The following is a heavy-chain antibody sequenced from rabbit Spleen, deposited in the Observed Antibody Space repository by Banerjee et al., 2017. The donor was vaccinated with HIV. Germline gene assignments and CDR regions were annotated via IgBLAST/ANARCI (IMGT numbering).Heavy chain of an antibody. CDR1: GFSFSDKAV. Sequence: QEQLVEYGGDVVQPEGSLQLSCTASGFSFSDKAVMCWVRQAPGKGLEWIACINASTGKPVYATWASGRFTISRTSSTTVTLRMTSLTAADRATYFCARDLVGVIGWNFYLWGQGTLVTVS. J-gene: IGHJ4*01. CDR3: ARDLVGVIGWNFYL. V-gene: IGHV1S45*01. CDR2: INASTGKP. D-gene: IGHD1-1*01.